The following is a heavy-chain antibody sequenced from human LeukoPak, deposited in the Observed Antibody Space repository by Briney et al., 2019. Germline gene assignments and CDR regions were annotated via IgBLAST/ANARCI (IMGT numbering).Heavy chain of an antibody. D-gene: IGHD3-3*01. J-gene: IGHJ4*02. CDR3: ARDVPATIFGVVILDYFDY. V-gene: IGHV4-4*07. Sequence: PSETLSLTCTVSGGSISSYYWSWIRPPAGKGLEWIGRIYTSGSTNYNPSLKSRVTMSVDTSKNQFSLKLSSVTAADTAVYYCARDVPATIFGVVILDYFDYWGQGTLVTVSS. CDR1: GGSISSYY. CDR2: IYTSGST.